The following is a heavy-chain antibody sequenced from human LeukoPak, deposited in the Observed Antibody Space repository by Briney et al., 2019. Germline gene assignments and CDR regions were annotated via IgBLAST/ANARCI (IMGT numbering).Heavy chain of an antibody. CDR1: GFTFSSYA. V-gene: IGHV3-30*04. CDR2: ISYDGSNK. J-gene: IGHJ4*02. Sequence: GALRLSCAASGFTFSSYAMHWVRQAPGKGLEWVAVISYDGSNKYYADSVKGRFTISRDNSKNTLYLQMNSLRAEDTAVYYCAKGGDFGIYSSGLANFDYWGQGTLVTVSS. D-gene: IGHD6-19*01. CDR3: AKGGDFGIYSSGLANFDY.